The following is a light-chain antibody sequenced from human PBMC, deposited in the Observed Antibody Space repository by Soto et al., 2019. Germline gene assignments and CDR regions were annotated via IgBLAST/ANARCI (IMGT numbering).Light chain of an antibody. Sequence: QSVLTQPPSVSGAPGQRVTISCTGSSSNIGAGYDVHWYQQLPGTAPKLLIYGNSNRPSGVPDRFSGSKSGTSASLAITGLLAEDEADYYCQSYDSRLSGYGFGTGTKVTVL. CDR2: GNS. CDR1: SSNIGAGYD. V-gene: IGLV1-40*01. CDR3: QSYDSRLSGYG. J-gene: IGLJ1*01.